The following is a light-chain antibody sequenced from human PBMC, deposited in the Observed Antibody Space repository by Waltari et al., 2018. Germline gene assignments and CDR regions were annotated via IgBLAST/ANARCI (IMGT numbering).Light chain of an antibody. Sequence: EIVLTQSPATLSLSPGERGTISCRASQSINNYLAWYQQRPGQAPRLLVYESSDSAPGIPARFSGGGSGTDFPLTISSLEPEDIAVYYCQHRINWPSTFGQGTRLEIK. V-gene: IGKV3-11*01. CDR2: ESS. J-gene: IGKJ5*01. CDR3: QHRINWPST. CDR1: QSINNY.